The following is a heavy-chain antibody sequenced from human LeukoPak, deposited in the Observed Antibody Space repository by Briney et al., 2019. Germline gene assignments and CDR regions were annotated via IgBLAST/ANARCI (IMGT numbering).Heavy chain of an antibody. V-gene: IGHV3-11*05. CDR1: GFTFSNYA. CDR3: ARDRGFGELFFDY. J-gene: IGHJ4*02. D-gene: IGHD3-10*01. Sequence: PGRSLRLSCAASGFTFSNYAMHWIRQAPGKGLEWVSYISSSSSYTNYADSVKGRFTISRDNAKNSLYLQMNSLRAEDTAVYYCARDRGFGELFFDYWGQGTLVTVSS. CDR2: ISSSSSYT.